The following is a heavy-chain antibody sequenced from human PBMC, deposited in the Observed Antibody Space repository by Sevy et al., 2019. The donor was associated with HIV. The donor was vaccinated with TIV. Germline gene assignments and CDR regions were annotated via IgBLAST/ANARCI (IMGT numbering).Heavy chain of an antibody. V-gene: IGHV6-1*01. CDR2: TCYRSQWFN. D-gene: IGHD1-26*01. CDR1: GDSVSSNSAA. J-gene: IGHJ4*02. Sequence: SQTLSLTCAISGDSVSSNSAAWNWIRQSPSRGLEWLGRTCYRSQWFNNYAVSLKSRITINADTSKNQFSLQLISVTPEDTAVYFCARDRELGTTWSFFDYWGQRTLVTVSS. CDR3: ARDRELGTTWSFFDY.